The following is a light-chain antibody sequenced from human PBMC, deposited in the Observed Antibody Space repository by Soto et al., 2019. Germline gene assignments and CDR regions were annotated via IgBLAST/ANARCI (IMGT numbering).Light chain of an antibody. V-gene: IGKV1-39*01. CDR3: QQSQSNAIT. Sequence: DIQMTQSPSSLSASVGDRVSITCRASQSIRYYLNWYQQKPGKAPKLLINAASILQSGVPSRFSGSGSGTDFTLNIRSLQPEDSATYYCQQSQSNAITFGQGTRLEIK. CDR1: QSIRYY. J-gene: IGKJ5*01. CDR2: AAS.